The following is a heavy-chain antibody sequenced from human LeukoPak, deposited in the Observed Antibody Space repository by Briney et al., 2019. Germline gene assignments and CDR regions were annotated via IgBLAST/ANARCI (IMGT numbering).Heavy chain of an antibody. CDR2: IYYSGST. V-gene: IGHV4-59*11. CDR3: ARGGDSYGWRYFDY. J-gene: IGHJ4*02. D-gene: IGHD5-18*01. CDR1: GGSISSHY. Sequence: SETLSLTCTVSGGSISSHYWSWIRQPPGKGLEWIGYIYYSGSTNYNPSLKSRVIISVDTSKNQFSLKLSSVTAADTAVYYCARGGDSYGWRYFDYWGQGTLVTVSS.